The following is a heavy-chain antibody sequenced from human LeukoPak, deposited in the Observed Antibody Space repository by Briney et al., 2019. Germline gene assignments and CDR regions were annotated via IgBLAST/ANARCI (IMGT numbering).Heavy chain of an antibody. CDR1: GGTFSSYA. CDR2: INPNSGGT. D-gene: IGHD2-2*01. CDR3: ARAGVVPAANWYYYYMDV. V-gene: IGHV1-2*02. J-gene: IGHJ6*03. Sequence: ASVKVSCKASGGTFSSYAISWVRQAPGQGLEWMGGINPNSGGTNYAQKFQGRVTMTRDTSISTAYMELSRLRSDDTAVYYCARAGVVPAANWYYYYMDVWGKGTTVTISS.